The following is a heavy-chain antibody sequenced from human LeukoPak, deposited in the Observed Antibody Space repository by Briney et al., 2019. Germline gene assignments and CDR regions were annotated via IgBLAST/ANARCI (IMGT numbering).Heavy chain of an antibody. Sequence: SVKVSCKASGGTFIRYAISWVRQAPGQGLEWMGGIIPFFGTANYAQKCQGRVTITADESTSTADMELSSLRSENTAVYYCARGVHYSNHGSQIYGMDVWGQGTTVTVSS. CDR1: GGTFIRYA. D-gene: IGHD4-11*01. V-gene: IGHV1-69*13. CDR2: IIPFFGTA. J-gene: IGHJ6*02. CDR3: ARGVHYSNHGSQIYGMDV.